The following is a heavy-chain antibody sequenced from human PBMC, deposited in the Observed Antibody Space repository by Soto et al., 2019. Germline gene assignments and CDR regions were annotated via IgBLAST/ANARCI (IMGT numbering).Heavy chain of an antibody. V-gene: IGHV3-53*01. J-gene: IGHJ3*01. CDR1: GLTVSGKKY. CDR2: LYDVDGT. CDR3: ASWHEREHAYDV. D-gene: IGHD1-1*01. Sequence: DVQLVESGGGLLQPGESLRLSCAAFGLTVSGKKYVAWVRQAPGKGLEWISALYDVDGTYYADSVKGRFTTSSDSSKTTVYLQMNGLRPDDTAVYYCASWHEREHAYDVWGRGTTVTVSS.